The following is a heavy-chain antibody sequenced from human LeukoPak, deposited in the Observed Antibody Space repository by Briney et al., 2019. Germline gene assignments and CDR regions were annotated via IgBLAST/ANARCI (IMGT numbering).Heavy chain of an antibody. Sequence: PGGSLRLSCATSGFTFTNAWMNWVRQAPGKGLEWVGRIRSNSDGGTIDYAAPVKGRFTLSRDDSKNTLYLQMNSLQTEDTAVYYCAADFYDSTWGQGTLVTVSS. CDR2: IRSNSDGGTI. CDR1: GFTFTNAW. V-gene: IGHV3-15*07. CDR3: AADFYDST. D-gene: IGHD3-22*01. J-gene: IGHJ5*02.